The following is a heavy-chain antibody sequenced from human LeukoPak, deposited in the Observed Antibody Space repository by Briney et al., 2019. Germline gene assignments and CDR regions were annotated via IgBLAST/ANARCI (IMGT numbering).Heavy chain of an antibody. CDR3: ARVPGGAVANTHFDY. J-gene: IGHJ4*02. D-gene: IGHD6-19*01. V-gene: IGHV4-34*01. CDR1: GGSFSGYY. Sequence: SETLSLTCAVYGGSFSGYYWSWIRQPPGKGLEWIGEINHSGSTSYNPSLKSRVTISVDTSKNQFSLKLSSVTAADTAVYYCARVPGGAVANTHFDYWGQGTLVTVSS. CDR2: INHSGST.